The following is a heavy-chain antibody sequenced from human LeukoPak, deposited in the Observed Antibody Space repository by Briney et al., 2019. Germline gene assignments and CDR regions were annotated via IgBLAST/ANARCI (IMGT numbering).Heavy chain of an antibody. J-gene: IGHJ4*02. D-gene: IGHD3-22*01. CDR1: GFTFSSYD. CDR2: ISRDSNSI. Sequence: PGGSLRLSCAASGFTFSSYDMNWVRQPPGKGLEWVSSISRDSNSIYYADSVKGRFTISRDNAKNSLYLQMSSLRVEDTAVYYCARDQPNPYYFDTSAFDYWGQGTLVTVSS. CDR3: ARDQPNPYYFDTSAFDY. V-gene: IGHV3-21*01.